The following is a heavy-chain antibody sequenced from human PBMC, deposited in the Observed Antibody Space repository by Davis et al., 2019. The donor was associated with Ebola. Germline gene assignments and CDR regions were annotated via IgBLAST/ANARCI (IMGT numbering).Heavy chain of an antibody. D-gene: IGHD3-10*01. V-gene: IGHV3-7*01. Sequence: PGGSLRLSCAASGFTFSSYCMSWVRQAPGKGLEWVANIKEDGSEKYYVDSVKGRFTISRDNAKNSLYLQMNSLRAEDTAVYYCARGRLLWFGDYFDYWGQGTLVTVSS. CDR2: IKEDGSEK. J-gene: IGHJ4*02. CDR1: GFTFSSYC. CDR3: ARGRLLWFGDYFDY.